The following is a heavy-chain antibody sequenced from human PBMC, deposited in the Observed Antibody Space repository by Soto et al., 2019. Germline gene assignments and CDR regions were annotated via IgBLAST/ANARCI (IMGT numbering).Heavy chain of an antibody. CDR1: GYPFTSYA. CDR2: INAGNGNT. D-gene: IGHD3-3*01. V-gene: IGHV1-3*01. CDR3: ARGGRIKIFGVVRVLWFDP. Sequence: XSVKVSCKASGYPFTSYAMHWVRQSPGQRLEWMGWINAGNGNTKYSQKFQGRVTITRDTSASTAYMELSSLRSEDTAVYYCARGGRIKIFGVVRVLWFDPWGQGTLVTVSS. J-gene: IGHJ5*02.